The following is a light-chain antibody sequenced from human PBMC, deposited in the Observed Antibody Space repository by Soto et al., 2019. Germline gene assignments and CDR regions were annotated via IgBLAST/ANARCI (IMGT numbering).Light chain of an antibody. V-gene: IGKV1-5*01. J-gene: IGKJ1*01. CDR1: QSISSY. Sequence: DIQMTQAPSSLSASVGDRVTITCRASQSISSYLNWYQQKPGKAPMLLLHDASSLENGVPSRFFGSGTGTEFTLTINRLQPDDSATYYCQQYDSYPRTFGQGTKVDIK. CDR3: QQYDSYPRT. CDR2: DAS.